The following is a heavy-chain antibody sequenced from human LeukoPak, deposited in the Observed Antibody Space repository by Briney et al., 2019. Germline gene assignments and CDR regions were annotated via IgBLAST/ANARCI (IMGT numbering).Heavy chain of an antibody. CDR1: GYTFTSYD. V-gene: IGHV1-8*01. CDR3: ARGRTAKVLLWFGELFPKRDAFDI. CDR2: MNPNSGNT. J-gene: IGHJ3*02. Sequence: ASVKVSCKASGYTFTSYDINWVRQATGQGLEWMGWMNPNSGNTGYAQKFQGRVTMTRNTSISTAYTELSSLRSEDTAVYYCARGRTAKVLLWFGELFPKRDAFDIWGQGTMVTVSS. D-gene: IGHD3-10*01.